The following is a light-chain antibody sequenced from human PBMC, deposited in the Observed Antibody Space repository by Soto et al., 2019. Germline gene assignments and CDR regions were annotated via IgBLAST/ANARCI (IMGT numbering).Light chain of an antibody. CDR3: QHYNKWLWT. V-gene: IGKV3-15*01. Sequence: EIVMTQSPAPLSVSPGERATLSCRASQSLSSNLAWYQQKPGQAPRLLIYGASTRATGVPARFSGSGSGTEFTLTISSLQSEDVSVYYCQHYNKWLWTLGQGTKVDIK. J-gene: IGKJ1*01. CDR1: QSLSSN. CDR2: GAS.